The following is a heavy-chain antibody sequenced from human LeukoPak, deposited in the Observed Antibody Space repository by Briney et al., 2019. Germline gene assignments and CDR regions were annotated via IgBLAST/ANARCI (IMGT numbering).Heavy chain of an antibody. CDR2: TYYRSKWYN. CDR1: GDSVSSNSAA. V-gene: IGHV6-1*01. Sequence: SQTLSLTCAISGDSVSSNSAAWHWIRQSPSRGLEWLGRTYYRSKWYNDYAVSVKSRITINPDTSKNQFSLQLNSVTPEDTAVYYCARRPIGDTIFGVVISPDAFDIWGQGTMVTVPS. J-gene: IGHJ3*02. CDR3: ARRPIGDTIFGVVISPDAFDI. D-gene: IGHD3-3*01.